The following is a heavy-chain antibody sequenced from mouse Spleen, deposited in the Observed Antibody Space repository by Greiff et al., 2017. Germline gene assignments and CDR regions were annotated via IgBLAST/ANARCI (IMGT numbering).Heavy chain of an antibody. V-gene: IGHV1-4*01. CDR2: INPSSGYT. J-gene: IGHJ1*01. D-gene: IGHD1-1*01. CDR1: GYTFTSYT. Sequence: QVQLQQSGAELARPGASVKMSCKASGYTFTSYTMHWVKQRPGRGLEWIGYINPSSGYTKYNQKFKDKATLTADKSSSTAYMQLSSLTSEDSAVYYCARGGTTVVYFDVWGAGTTVTVSS. CDR3: ARGGTTVVYFDV.